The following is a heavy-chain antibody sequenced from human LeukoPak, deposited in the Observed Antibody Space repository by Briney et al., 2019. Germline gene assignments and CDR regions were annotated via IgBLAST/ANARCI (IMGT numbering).Heavy chain of an antibody. CDR3: AKAYDYGDYGGSYYMDV. V-gene: IGHV3-9*01. CDR2: ISWNSGSI. Sequence: GRSLRLSCAASGFTFDDYAMHWVRHAPGKGLEWVSGISWNSGSIGYADSVKGRFTISRDNAKNSLYLQMNSLRAEDTALYYCAKAYDYGDYGGSYYMDVWGKGTTVTISS. CDR1: GFTFDDYA. J-gene: IGHJ6*03. D-gene: IGHD4-17*01.